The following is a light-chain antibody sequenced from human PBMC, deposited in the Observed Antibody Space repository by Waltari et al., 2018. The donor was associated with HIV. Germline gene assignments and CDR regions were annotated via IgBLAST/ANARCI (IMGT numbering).Light chain of an antibody. CDR3: QQYGGSPGT. CDR1: QSVSRSY. V-gene: IGKV3-20*01. Sequence: EIVLTQSPGTLSLSPGERATLSCRASQSVSRSYLAWYQHKPGQAPRLLIYGASSRATGIPDRFSGSGSGTDFTLAINRLEPEDFAVYYCQQYGGSPGTFGQGTKVEVK. CDR2: GAS. J-gene: IGKJ1*01.